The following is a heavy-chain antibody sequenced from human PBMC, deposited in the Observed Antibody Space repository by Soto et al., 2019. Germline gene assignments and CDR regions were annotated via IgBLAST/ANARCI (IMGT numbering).Heavy chain of an antibody. J-gene: IGHJ6*02. V-gene: IGHV5-51*01. CDR1: GYSFTSYW. CDR2: INPGDSNT. CDR3: ARSPSVAYYYYGMDV. Sequence: PGESLKISCKGSGYSFTSYWIGWVRQMPGKGLEWMGIINPGDSNTRNSPSFQGQVTISADKSISTAYLQWSSLKASDTAIYYCARSPSVAYYYYGMDVWGQGTTVTVSS. D-gene: IGHD2-15*01.